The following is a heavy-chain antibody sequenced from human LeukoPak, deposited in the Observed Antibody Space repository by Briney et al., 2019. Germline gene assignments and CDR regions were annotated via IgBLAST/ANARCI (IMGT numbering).Heavy chain of an antibody. Sequence: VASVKVSCKVSGYTLTELSMHWVRQAPGKGLEWMGGFDPEDGETIYAQKFQGRVTMTEDTSTDTAYMELSSLRSEDTAVYYCATDTYSSSWTHALDIWGQGTMVTVSS. D-gene: IGHD6-13*01. CDR2: FDPEDGET. CDR1: GYTLTELS. V-gene: IGHV1-24*01. CDR3: ATDTYSSSWTHALDI. J-gene: IGHJ3*02.